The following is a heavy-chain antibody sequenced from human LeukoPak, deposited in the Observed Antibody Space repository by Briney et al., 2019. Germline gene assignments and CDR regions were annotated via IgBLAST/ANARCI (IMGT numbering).Heavy chain of an antibody. V-gene: IGHV4-34*01. J-gene: IGHJ3*02. CDR3: AIHGTRYAFDI. CDR1: GGSFSGYY. D-gene: IGHD3/OR15-3a*01. Sequence: PSETLSLTCAVYGGSFSGYYWSWIRQPPGKGLEWIGEINHSGSTNYNPSLKSRVTISLDTSKTQFSLKLSSVTAADTAVYYCAIHGTRYAFDIWGKGTMVTVSS. CDR2: INHSGST.